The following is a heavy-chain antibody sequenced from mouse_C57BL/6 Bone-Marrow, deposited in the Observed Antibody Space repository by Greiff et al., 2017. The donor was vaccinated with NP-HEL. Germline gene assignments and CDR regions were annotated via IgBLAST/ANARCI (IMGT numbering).Heavy chain of an antibody. CDR2: ISYDGSN. CDR3: ARGANYLFDY. V-gene: IGHV3-6*01. J-gene: IGHJ2*01. CDR1: GYSITSGYY. D-gene: IGHD5-5*01. Sequence: DVKLQESGPGLVKPSQSLSLTCSVTGYSITSGYYWNWIRQFPGNKLEWIGYISYDGSNNYNPSLKNRISITRDTSKNQFFLKLNSVTTEDTATYYCARGANYLFDYWGQGTTLTVSS.